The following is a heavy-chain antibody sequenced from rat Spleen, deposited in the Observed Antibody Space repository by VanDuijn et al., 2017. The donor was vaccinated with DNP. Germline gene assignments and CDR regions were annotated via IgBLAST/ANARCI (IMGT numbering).Heavy chain of an antibody. D-gene: IGHD5-1*01. CDR1: GFTFSDYN. J-gene: IGHJ3*01. CDR2: ISYDGSST. V-gene: IGHV5-7*01. Sequence: EVQLVESGGGLVQPGRSLKLSCAASGFTFSDYNMAWVRQAPKKGLEWVATISYDGSSTYYRDSVKGRFTISRDNAKSTLYLQMDSLRSEDTATYYCARRTGRDYWGQGTLVTVSS. CDR3: ARRTGRDY.